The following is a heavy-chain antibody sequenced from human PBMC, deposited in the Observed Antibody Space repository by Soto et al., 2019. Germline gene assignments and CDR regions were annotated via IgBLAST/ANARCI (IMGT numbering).Heavy chain of an antibody. D-gene: IGHD3-22*01. V-gene: IGHV3-30*18. CDR2: ISYDGSNK. Sequence: QVQLVESGGGVVQPGRSLRLSCAASGFTFSSYGMHWVRQAPGKGLEWVAVISYDGSNKYYADSVKGRFTISRDNSKNSLXXRXKXXRAEDTAVYYCVKDPGYYYDSGGAGRYYSYYGMDVWGQGTTVTVSS. CDR3: VKDPGYYYDSGGAGRYYSYYGMDV. CDR1: GFTFSSYG. J-gene: IGHJ6*02.